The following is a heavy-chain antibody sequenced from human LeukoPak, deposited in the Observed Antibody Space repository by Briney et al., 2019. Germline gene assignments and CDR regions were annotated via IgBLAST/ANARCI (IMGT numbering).Heavy chain of an antibody. CDR1: RFTFSSYW. V-gene: IGHV3-7*03. CDR2: TKQDGSEI. CDR3: AKDREPIVVVIQGDYYFDY. J-gene: IGHJ4*02. Sequence: GGSLRLSCAASRFTFSSYWMTWVRQAPGKGLEWVASTKQDGSEIYYVDSVKGRFAISRDNAKNSLYLQMNSLRAEDTAVYYCAKDREPIVVVIQGDYYFDYWGQGTLVTVSS. D-gene: IGHD3-22*01.